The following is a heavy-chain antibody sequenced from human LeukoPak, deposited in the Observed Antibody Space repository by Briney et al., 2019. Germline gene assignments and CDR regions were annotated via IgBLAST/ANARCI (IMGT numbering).Heavy chain of an antibody. V-gene: IGHV3-66*01. Sequence: PGGTLRLSCAASGFIVSNNYMGWVRQAPGKGLEWVSLIYSGGGTYYTDSVKDRFTISRDTSKNTLHLQMNSLRAEDTAVYYCARGFSGSYGAFDIWGQGTAVTVSS. CDR1: GFIVSNNY. CDR2: IYSGGGT. D-gene: IGHD1-26*01. J-gene: IGHJ3*02. CDR3: ARGFSGSYGAFDI.